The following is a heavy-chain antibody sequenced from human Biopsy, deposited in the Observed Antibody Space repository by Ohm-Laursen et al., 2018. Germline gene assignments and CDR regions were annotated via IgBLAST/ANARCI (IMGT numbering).Heavy chain of an antibody. V-gene: IGHV1-69*01. CDR2: IIPIFGTA. CDR3: ARDALGGGSYRFFY. Sequence: SSVKVSCKVSGGTFTNYAIRWVRQAPGQGLEWMGGIIPIFGTANYAQKFQGRVTITADESTSTAYMELSSLRSDDTAVYYCARDALGGGSYRFFYWGQGSLVTVSS. D-gene: IGHD1-26*01. J-gene: IGHJ4*02. CDR1: GGTFTNYA.